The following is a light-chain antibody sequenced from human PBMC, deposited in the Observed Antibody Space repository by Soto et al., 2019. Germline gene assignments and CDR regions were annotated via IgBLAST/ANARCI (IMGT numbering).Light chain of an antibody. CDR1: QSVSSNY. CDR2: DAS. J-gene: IGKJ5*01. V-gene: IGKV3-20*01. CDR3: QQYGSSAPIT. Sequence: EIVLTQSPGTLSLSPGERATLSCRASQSVSSNYLAWYQQKPGQAPSLLIYDASSRATGIPDRFSGSGSGTDFTLTISRPEPEDFAMYYCQQYGSSAPITFGQGTRLEIE.